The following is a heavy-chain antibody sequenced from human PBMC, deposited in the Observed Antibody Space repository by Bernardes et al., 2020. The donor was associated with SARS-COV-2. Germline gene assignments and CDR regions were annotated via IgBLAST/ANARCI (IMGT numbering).Heavy chain of an antibody. CDR3: SREEFLEWLLIPSNWFDP. D-gene: IGHD3-3*01. V-gene: IGHV4-39*07. CDR2: IYYSGST. Sequence: SETLSLTCTVSGGSISSSSYYWGWIRQPPGKGLEWIGSIYYSGSTYYNPSLKSRVTISVDTSKNQFSLKLSSVTAADTAVYYCSREEFLEWLLIPSNWFDPLGQGTLVTVSS. J-gene: IGHJ5*02. CDR1: GGSISSSSYY.